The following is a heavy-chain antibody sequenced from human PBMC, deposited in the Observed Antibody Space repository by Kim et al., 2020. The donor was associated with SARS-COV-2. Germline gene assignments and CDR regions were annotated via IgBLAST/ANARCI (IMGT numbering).Heavy chain of an antibody. CDR3: AKEAPSYNWFDP. V-gene: IGHV3-23*01. J-gene: IGHJ5*02. Sequence: ADSVKGRFNISRENSKNTLNLRMNSLRAEDTAVYYCAKEAPSYNWFDPWGQGTLVTVSS.